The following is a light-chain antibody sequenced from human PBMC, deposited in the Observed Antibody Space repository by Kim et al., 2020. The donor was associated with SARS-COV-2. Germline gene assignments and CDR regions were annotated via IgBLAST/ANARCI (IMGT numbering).Light chain of an antibody. CDR1: QDISKY. CDR2: DAS. V-gene: IGKV1-33*01. Sequence: ASVGDRVTITCQARQDISKYLNWYQQKLGRAPKLLIYDASSLETGVPSRFSGSASGTDFTFTISSLQPEDIATYYCQQHDTLPITFGQGTRLEIK. CDR3: QQHDTLPIT. J-gene: IGKJ5*01.